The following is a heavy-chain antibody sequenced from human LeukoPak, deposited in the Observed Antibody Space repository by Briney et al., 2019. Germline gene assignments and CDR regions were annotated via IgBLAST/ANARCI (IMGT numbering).Heavy chain of an antibody. D-gene: IGHD6-19*01. CDR2: SGSGST. V-gene: IGHV3-23*01. Sequence: PGGSLRLSCAASGFTFSSYAMSWVRQAPGKGLEWVSVSGSGSTYYADSVKGRFTIFRDSSKNTLYLQMNSLRAEDTAVYYCAKGATISTTGSIAVAGIDYWGQGTLVTVSS. CDR3: AKGATISTTGSIAVAGIDY. CDR1: GFTFSSYA. J-gene: IGHJ4*02.